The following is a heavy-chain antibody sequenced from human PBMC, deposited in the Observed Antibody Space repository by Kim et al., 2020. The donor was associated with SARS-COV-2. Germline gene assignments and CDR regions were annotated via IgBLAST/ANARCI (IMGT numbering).Heavy chain of an antibody. CDR2: IKQDGSEK. J-gene: IGHJ4*02. V-gene: IGHV3-7*01. D-gene: IGHD3-22*01. CDR3: ARGLGVDYYDSSGYYSGDY. CDR1: GFTFSSYW. Sequence: GGSLRLSCAASGFTFSSYWMSWVRQAPGKGLEWVANIKQDGSEKYYVDSVKGRFTISRDNAKNSLYLQMNSLRAEDTAVYYCARGLGVDYYDSSGYYSGDYWGQGTLVTVSS.